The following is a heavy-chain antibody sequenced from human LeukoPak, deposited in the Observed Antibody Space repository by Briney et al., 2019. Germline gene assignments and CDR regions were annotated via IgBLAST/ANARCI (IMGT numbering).Heavy chain of an antibody. CDR2: IYYIGST. CDR3: ARVTGSSGWYYFDY. J-gene: IGHJ4*02. CDR1: GGSISSYY. Sequence: SETLSLTCTVSGGSISSYYWSWIRQPPGKGLEWIGYIYYIGSTNYNPSLKSRVTISVDTSKNQFSLKLSSVTAADTAVYYCARVTGSSGWYYFDYWGQGTLVTVSS. D-gene: IGHD6-19*01. V-gene: IGHV4-59*01.